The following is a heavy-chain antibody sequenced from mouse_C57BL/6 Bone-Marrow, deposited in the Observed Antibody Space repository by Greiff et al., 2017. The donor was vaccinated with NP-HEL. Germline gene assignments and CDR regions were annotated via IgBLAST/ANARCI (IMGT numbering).Heavy chain of an antibody. CDR1: GYTFTSYG. J-gene: IGHJ3*01. Sequence: QVQLQQSGAELARPGASVKLSCKASGYTFTSYGISWVKQRTGQGLEWIGEIYPRSGNTYYNEKFKGKATLTADKSSSTAYMELRSLTSEDSAVYLCARSLYYGSSYPAWFADWGQGTLVTVSA. CDR3: ARSLYYGSSYPAWFAD. CDR2: IYPRSGNT. V-gene: IGHV1-81*01. D-gene: IGHD1-1*01.